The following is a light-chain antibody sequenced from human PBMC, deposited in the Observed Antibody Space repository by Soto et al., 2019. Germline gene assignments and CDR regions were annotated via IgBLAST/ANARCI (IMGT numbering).Light chain of an antibody. Sequence: EIVMTQSPATLSVSPGERVTLSCRASQSVGSNLAWFQQKPGQAPRLLIYGASTRATGIPARFSGSVSGTEFTLTISSLQSEDSALYYCQQYDNWPPWTFGQGTKVEIK. CDR1: QSVGSN. V-gene: IGKV3-15*01. CDR3: QQYDNWPPWT. CDR2: GAS. J-gene: IGKJ1*01.